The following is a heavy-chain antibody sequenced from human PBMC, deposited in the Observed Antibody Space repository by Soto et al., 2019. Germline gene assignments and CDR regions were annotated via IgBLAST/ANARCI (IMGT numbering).Heavy chain of an antibody. CDR2: ISYDGSNK. CDR3: AKVRSIAARIIPKGSFDY. CDR1: GFTFSSYG. V-gene: IGHV3-30*18. D-gene: IGHD6-6*01. Sequence: SGGSLRLSCAASGFTFSSYGMHWVRQAPGKGLEWVAVISYDGSNKYYADSVKGRFTISRDNSKNTLYLQMNSLRAEDTAVYYCAKVRSIAARIIPKGSFDYWGQGTLVTVSS. J-gene: IGHJ4*02.